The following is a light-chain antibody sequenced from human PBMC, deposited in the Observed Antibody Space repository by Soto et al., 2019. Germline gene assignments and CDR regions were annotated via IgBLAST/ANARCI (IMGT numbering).Light chain of an antibody. Sequence: EIVLTQSPGTLSLSPGERATLSCRASQSVSSSYLAWYLQEPGQAPRLLISGASSRATGIPDRFSGSGSGTDFTLTISRLEPEDFAVYYCHQYGSTPYTFGQGTKLEIK. CDR2: GAS. CDR1: QSVSSSY. CDR3: HQYGSTPYT. V-gene: IGKV3-20*01. J-gene: IGKJ2*01.